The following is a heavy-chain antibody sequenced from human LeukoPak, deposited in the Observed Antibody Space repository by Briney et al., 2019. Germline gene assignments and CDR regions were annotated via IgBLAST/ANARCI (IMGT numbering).Heavy chain of an antibody. J-gene: IGHJ4*02. CDR1: GFTFTDVY. CDR3: SRDPRSLDY. V-gene: IGHV3-11*01. Sequence: GGSLRLSCAASGFTFTDVYMSWISQSPGKGLEWLAYISPNSADISYADSVKGRFTISRDNAKNSLYLQMNSLRVEDTGIYYCSRDPRSLDYWGQGALVTVSS. CDR2: ISPNSADI.